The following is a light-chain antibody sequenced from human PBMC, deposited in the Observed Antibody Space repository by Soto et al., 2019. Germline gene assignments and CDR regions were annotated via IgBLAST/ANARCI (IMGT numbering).Light chain of an antibody. J-gene: IGLJ1*01. CDR1: KNDVGFYDF. V-gene: IGLV2-8*01. CDR3: KSYAGSNTYV. CDR2: EVV. Sequence: SVLTQPPSASGSPGQSVTISFTGTKNDVGFYDFVSWYQHHPGKAPRLIIYEVVQRPSGVPDRFSGSKSGNTASLTVSGLQAADEADYFCKSYAGSNTYVFGSGTRSPS.